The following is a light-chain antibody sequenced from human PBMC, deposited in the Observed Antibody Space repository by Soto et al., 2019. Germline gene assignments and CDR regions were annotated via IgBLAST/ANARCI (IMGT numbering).Light chain of an antibody. Sequence: QSALTQPPSASGSPGQSVTISCTGTGSDVGGNNYVSWYQQHPGKAPKLMIYEVNKRPSGVADLFSGSKSGNTASLTVSGLQADDEADYYCNSYVGSTNNVVFGGGTKLAVL. J-gene: IGLJ2*01. CDR1: GSDVGGNNY. V-gene: IGLV2-8*01. CDR2: EVN. CDR3: NSYVGSTNNVV.